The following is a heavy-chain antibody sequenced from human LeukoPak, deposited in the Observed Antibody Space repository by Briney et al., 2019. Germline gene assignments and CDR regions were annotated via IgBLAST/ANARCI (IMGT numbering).Heavy chain of an antibody. CDR3: ARETNWFDP. J-gene: IGHJ5*02. CDR2: IHKNVGT. Sequence: SETLSLTCTVSGGSISSNYWSWIRQPPGKGLEWIGYIHKNVGTNYNPSLKSRVTISLDTSKNQFSLKLSSVTAADTAVYYCARETNWFDPWGQGTLVTVSS. V-gene: IGHV4-59*01. CDR1: GGSISSNY.